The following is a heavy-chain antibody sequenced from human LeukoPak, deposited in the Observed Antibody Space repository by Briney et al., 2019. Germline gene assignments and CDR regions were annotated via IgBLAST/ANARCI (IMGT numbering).Heavy chain of an antibody. CDR1: GYTLTELS. CDR3: ATQGTLDFWSGGIDY. D-gene: IGHD3-3*01. Sequence: ASVKVSCKVSGYTLTELSMQWVRQAPGKGRGWGGGFDPEDGETIYAQKFQRRLTMTDDTSTDTAYMELSSLRSEDTAVYYCATQGTLDFWSGGIDYWGQGTLVTVSS. J-gene: IGHJ4*02. CDR2: FDPEDGET. V-gene: IGHV1-24*01.